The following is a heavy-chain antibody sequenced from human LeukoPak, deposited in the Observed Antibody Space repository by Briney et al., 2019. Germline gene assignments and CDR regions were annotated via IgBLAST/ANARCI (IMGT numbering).Heavy chain of an antibody. J-gene: IGHJ4*02. V-gene: IGHV3-23*01. CDR1: GFTFSGHA. CDR2: IGGRGGST. CDR3: ARDGKLGTSWFLDH. Sequence: GGSLRLSCAASGFTFSGHAMNWVRQAPGKGLEWVSGIGGRGGSTHYADAVGGRFTISRDNSKNTLYLQIHSLRVEDTAIYYCARDGKLGTSWFLDHWGQGVLVTVSS. D-gene: IGHD6-13*01.